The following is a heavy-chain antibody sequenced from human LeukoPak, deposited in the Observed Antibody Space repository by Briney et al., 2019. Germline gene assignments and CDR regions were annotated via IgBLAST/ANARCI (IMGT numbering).Heavy chain of an antibody. CDR1: GFTFSDYS. V-gene: IGHV3-30*04. J-gene: IGHJ4*02. Sequence: GGSLRLSCAASGFTFSDYSMHWVRQAPGQGLEWVAVISYDGTKEYYADSVKGRFTVSRDNSKNTVYLQVNSLRVEDTAVYSCARSPRTGYFIPYFDHWGQGTLVIVSS. D-gene: IGHD3-9*01. CDR3: ARSPRTGYFIPYFDH. CDR2: ISYDGTKE.